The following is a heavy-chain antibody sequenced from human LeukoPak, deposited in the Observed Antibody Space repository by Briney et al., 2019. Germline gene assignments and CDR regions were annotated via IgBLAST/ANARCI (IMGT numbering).Heavy chain of an antibody. Sequence: ASVKVSCKASGGTFSSYTISWVRQAPGQGLEWMGRIIPILGIANYAQKFRGRVTITADKSTSTAYMELSSLRSEDTAVYYCASGPNGGYSRVWGKGTTATVSS. CDR2: IIPILGIA. CDR3: ASGPNGGYSRV. V-gene: IGHV1-69*02. CDR1: GGTFSSYT. J-gene: IGHJ6*04. D-gene: IGHD2-21*01.